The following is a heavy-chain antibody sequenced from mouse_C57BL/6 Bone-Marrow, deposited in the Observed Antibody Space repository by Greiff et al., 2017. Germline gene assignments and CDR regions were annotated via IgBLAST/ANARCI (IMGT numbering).Heavy chain of an antibody. CDR1: GYTFTDYY. CDR2: INPNNGGT. D-gene: IGHD2-2*01. V-gene: IGHV1-26*01. J-gene: IGHJ4*01. CDR3: ARGGWLRRRDYAMDY. Sequence: EVQLQQSGPELVKPGASVKISCKASGYTFTDYYMNWVKQSHGKSLEWIGDINPNNGGTSYNQKFKGKATLTVDKSSSTAYMELRSLTSEDSAVYYCARGGWLRRRDYAMDYWGQGTSVTVSS.